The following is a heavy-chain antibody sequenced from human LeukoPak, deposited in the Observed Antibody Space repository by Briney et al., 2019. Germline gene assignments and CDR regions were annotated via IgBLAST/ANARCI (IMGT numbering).Heavy chain of an antibody. D-gene: IGHD3-22*01. V-gene: IGHV1-46*01. CDR3: AILGLYDSSAYYHSFDY. J-gene: IGHJ4*02. CDR1: GYTFTVYY. Sequence: VASVTVSCKASGYTFTVYYMHWVRLAPGQGLERMGLINPSGGSTSYAQKFQGRVTITRDMATSTVYMEMSSLRAGDTAVYYCAILGLYDSSAYYHSFDYWGQGTLVTVSS. CDR2: INPSGGST.